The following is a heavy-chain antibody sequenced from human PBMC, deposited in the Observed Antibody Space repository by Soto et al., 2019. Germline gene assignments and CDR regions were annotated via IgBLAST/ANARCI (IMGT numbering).Heavy chain of an antibody. CDR3: AREGYCSSTSCYSAFDY. V-gene: IGHV1-18*04. CDR2: ISAYNGNT. Sequence: ASVKVSCKASGYTFISYGISWVRQAPGQGLEWMGWISAYNGNTNYAQKLQDRVTMTTDTSTSTAYMELRSLRSDDTAVYYCAREGYCSSTSCYSAFDYWGLGTLVTVSS. J-gene: IGHJ4*02. D-gene: IGHD2-2*01. CDR1: GYTFISYG.